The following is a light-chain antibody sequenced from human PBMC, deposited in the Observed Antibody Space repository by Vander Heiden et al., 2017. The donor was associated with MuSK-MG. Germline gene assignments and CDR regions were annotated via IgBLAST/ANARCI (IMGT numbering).Light chain of an antibody. J-gene: IGLJ2*01. CDR3: GTWDSGLNAVA. Sequence: HSASTQPPSASAAPGQQLAISCTGSSSNVGNNYVAWYQQLPGTAPKLLINDNDKRPSGSPDRCSGSKSGTSATLGITGVQTGEEDDYYCGTWDSGLNAVAFGGGTQLTVI. CDR1: SSNVGNNY. V-gene: IGLV1-51*01. CDR2: DND.